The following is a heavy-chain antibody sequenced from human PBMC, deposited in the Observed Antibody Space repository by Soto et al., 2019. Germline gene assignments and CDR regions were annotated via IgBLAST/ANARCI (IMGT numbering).Heavy chain of an antibody. CDR2: INHRGST. J-gene: IGHJ5*02. Sequence: QVQLHQWGAGLLKPSETLSLTCAVYGGSFSGYYWSWIRQPPGKGLEWSGEINHRGSTNYNPSLKSRATTSVDTSKNQFSLKLSSVTAADTAVYYCARSGGYDFGSGYYHNWFDPWGQGTLVTVSS. D-gene: IGHD3-3*01. CDR1: GGSFSGYY. CDR3: ARSGGYDFGSGYYHNWFDP. V-gene: IGHV4-34*01.